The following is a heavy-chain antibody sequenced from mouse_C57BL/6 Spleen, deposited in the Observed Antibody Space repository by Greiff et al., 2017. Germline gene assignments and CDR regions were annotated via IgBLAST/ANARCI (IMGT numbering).Heavy chain of an antibody. V-gene: IGHV1-72*01. CDR2: IDPISGGT. CDR1: GYTFTSYW. J-gene: IGHJ2*01. Sequence: QVQLQQPGAELVKPGASVKLSCKASGYTFTSYWMHWVKQRPGRGLEWIGRIDPISGGTKYNEKFKSKATLTVDKPSSTAYMQLSSLTSEDSAVYYCARRGVLPYFDYWGQGTTLTVSS. D-gene: IGHD2-10*01. CDR3: ARRGVLPYFDY.